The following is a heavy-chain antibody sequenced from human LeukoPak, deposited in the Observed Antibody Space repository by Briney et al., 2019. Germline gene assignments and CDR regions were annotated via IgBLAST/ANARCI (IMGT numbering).Heavy chain of an antibody. Sequence: SETLSLTCAVYGGSFSGYYWSWIRQPPGKGLEWIGEINHSGSTNYNPSLKSRVTISVDTSKNQFSLKLSSVTAADTALYYCARDQYGDCYFDYWGQGTLVTVSS. CDR1: GGSFSGYY. CDR2: INHSGST. CDR3: ARDQYGDCYFDY. J-gene: IGHJ4*02. D-gene: IGHD2-21*01. V-gene: IGHV4-34*01.